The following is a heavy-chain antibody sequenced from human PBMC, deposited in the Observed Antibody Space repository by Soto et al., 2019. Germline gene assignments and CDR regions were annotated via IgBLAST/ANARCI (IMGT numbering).Heavy chain of an antibody. V-gene: IGHV1-18*01. CDR1: GYTFGNFG. Sequence: GASVKVSCKASGYTFGNFGIRWVRQAPGQGLEWMGWISAYNANANYAQKFQGRLTMTADTSTSTAYMELRSLRSDDTAVYYCARPLGVDYYGMDVWGQGTTVTVSS. CDR3: ARPLGVDYYGMDV. J-gene: IGHJ6*02. CDR2: ISAYNANA. D-gene: IGHD2-15*01.